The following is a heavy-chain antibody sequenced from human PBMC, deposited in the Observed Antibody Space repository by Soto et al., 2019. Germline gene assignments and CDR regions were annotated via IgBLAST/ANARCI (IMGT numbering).Heavy chain of an antibody. D-gene: IGHD2-21*02. J-gene: IGHJ3*02. V-gene: IGHV3-21*06. CDR2: IIISISYL. CDR1: GFTFSSYS. Sequence: PVGSLRLSCAASGFTFSSYSMNWVRQAPGKGLEWVSSIIISISYLYYADSVKGRFTISRDNAKNSLYLQMNSLRAEDTFVFYCARVWSGIVVVTDAFDIWGQGTMVTVSS. CDR3: ARVWSGIVVVTDAFDI.